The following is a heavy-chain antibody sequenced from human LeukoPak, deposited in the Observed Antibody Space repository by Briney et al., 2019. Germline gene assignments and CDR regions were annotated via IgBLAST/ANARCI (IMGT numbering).Heavy chain of an antibody. D-gene: IGHD6-19*01. CDR1: GYTFTGYY. CDR2: INPNSGGT. CDR3: ARALSSGWYWGAFDI. Sequence: GASVKVSCKASGYTFTGYYMHWVRQAPGQGLEWMGWINPNSGGTNYAQKFQGRVTMTRDTSISTAYMELSRLRSDDTAVYYCARALSSGWYWGAFDIWGQGTMVTVSS. J-gene: IGHJ3*02. V-gene: IGHV1-2*02.